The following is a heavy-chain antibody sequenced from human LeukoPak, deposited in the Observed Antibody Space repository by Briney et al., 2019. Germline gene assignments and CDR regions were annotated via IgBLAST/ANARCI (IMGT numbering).Heavy chain of an antibody. Sequence: ASVKVSCKTSGYTFTGYYMHWVRQAPGQGLEWMGWINPNSGGTNYAQKFQGRVTMTRDTSISTAYMELSRLRSDDTAVYYCARDRGTVNYYYYGMDVWGQGTTVTVSS. J-gene: IGHJ6*02. V-gene: IGHV1-2*02. CDR1: GYTFTGYY. D-gene: IGHD4-4*01. CDR2: INPNSGGT. CDR3: ARDRGTVNYYYYGMDV.